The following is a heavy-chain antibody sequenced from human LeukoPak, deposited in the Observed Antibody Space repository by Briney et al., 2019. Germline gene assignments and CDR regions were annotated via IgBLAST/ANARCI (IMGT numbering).Heavy chain of an antibody. CDR3: ARDRELSYDILTGYYYDAFDI. V-gene: IGHV3-23*01. Sequence: GGSLRLSCAASAFTFSSYGMSWVRQAPGKGLEWVSAISGSGGSTYYADSVKGRFTISRDNSKNTLYLQMNSLRAEDTAVYYCARDRELSYDILTGYYYDAFDIWGQGTMVTVSS. D-gene: IGHD3-9*01. J-gene: IGHJ3*02. CDR1: AFTFSSYG. CDR2: ISGSGGST.